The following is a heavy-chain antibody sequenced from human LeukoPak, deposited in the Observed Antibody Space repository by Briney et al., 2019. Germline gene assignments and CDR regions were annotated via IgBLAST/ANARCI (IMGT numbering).Heavy chain of an antibody. CDR2: IKQDGSEK. D-gene: IGHD1-26*01. V-gene: IGHV3-7*01. CDR3: AKDRGILSGSYEYPLVDY. CDR1: GFTFSSYW. Sequence: GGSLRLSCAASGFTFSSYWMSWVRQAPGKGLEWVANIKQDGSEKYYVDSVKGRFTISRDNAKNSLYLQMNSLRAEDTAVYYCAKDRGILSGSYEYPLVDYWGQGTLVTVSS. J-gene: IGHJ4*02.